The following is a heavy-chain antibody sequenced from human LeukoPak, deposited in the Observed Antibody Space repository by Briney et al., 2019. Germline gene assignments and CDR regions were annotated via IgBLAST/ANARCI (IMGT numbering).Heavy chain of an antibody. CDR3: AKPPTTVDY. Sequence: GGSLRLSCAASGFTFSSYGTHWVRQAPGKGLEWVAVISYDGSNKYYADSVKGRFTISRDNSKNTLYLQMNSLRAEDTAVYYCAKPPTTVDYWGQGTLVTVSS. J-gene: IGHJ4*02. D-gene: IGHD1-1*01. CDR2: ISYDGSNK. V-gene: IGHV3-30*18. CDR1: GFTFSSYG.